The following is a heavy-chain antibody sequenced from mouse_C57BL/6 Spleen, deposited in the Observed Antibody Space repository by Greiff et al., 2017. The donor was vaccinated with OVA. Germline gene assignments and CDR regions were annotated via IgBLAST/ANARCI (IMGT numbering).Heavy chain of an antibody. CDR3: ARDPGYYFDD. J-gene: IGHJ2*01. V-gene: IGHV5-17*01. CDR1: GFTFSDYG. Sequence: DVKLVESGGGLVKPGGSLKLSCAASGFTFSDYGMHWVRQAPEKGLEWVAYISSGSSTIYYADTVKGRFTISRDNAKNTLFLQMTSLRSEDTAMYYCARDPGYYFDDWGQGTTLTVSS. CDR2: ISSGSSTI.